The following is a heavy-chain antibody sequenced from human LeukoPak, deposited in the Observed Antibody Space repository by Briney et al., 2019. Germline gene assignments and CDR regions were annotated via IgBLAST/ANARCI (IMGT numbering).Heavy chain of an antibody. J-gene: IGHJ5*02. CDR3: ARFDIVVVPAAIGWFDP. CDR1: GGSISSSNW. D-gene: IGHD2-2*01. CDR2: IYHSGST. V-gene: IGHV4-4*02. Sequence: SGTLSLTCAVSGGSISSSNWWSWVHQPPGKGLEWIGEIYHSGSTNYNPSLKSRVTISVDKSKNQFSLKLSSVTAADTAVYYCARFDIVVVPAAIGWFDPWGQGTLVTVSS.